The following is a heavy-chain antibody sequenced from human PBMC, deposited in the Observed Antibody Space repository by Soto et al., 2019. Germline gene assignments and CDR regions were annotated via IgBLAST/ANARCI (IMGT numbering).Heavy chain of an antibody. J-gene: IGHJ4*02. D-gene: IGHD5-12*01. CDR3: ARDIVATIGDY. CDR2: IIPIFGTA. V-gene: IGHV1-69*05. CDR1: GGTFSSYA. Sequence: ASVKVSCKASGGTFSSYAISWVRQAPGQGLEWMGGIIPIFGTANYAQKFQGRVTITTDTSTSTAYMELRSLRSDDTAVYYCARDIVATIGDYWGQGTLVTVSS.